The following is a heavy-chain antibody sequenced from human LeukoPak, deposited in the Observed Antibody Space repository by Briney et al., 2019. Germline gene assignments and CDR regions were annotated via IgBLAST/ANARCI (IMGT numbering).Heavy chain of an antibody. CDR2: IKQDGSEK. CDR3: GRHGGAFEM. J-gene: IGHJ3*02. CDR1: GFTFSSYW. V-gene: IGHV3-7*01. Sequence: GGSLRLSCAASGFTFSSYWMSWVRQAPGKRLEWVANIKQDGSEKDYVDSAKGRFTISRDNAKNSLYLQMNSLRVEDTAVYYCGRHGGAFEMWGQGTMVTVSS.